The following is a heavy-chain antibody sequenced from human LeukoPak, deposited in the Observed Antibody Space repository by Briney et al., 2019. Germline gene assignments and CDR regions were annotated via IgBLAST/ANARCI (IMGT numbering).Heavy chain of an antibody. CDR3: AGDTYGYKTHNYYYFYYMDV. CDR2: IIPIFGTA. Sequence: GASVKVSCGASGGTFSSYAISWVRQAPGQGLEWMGGIIPIFGTANYAQKFQGRVTITADESTSTVYMELSCLRSEDTAIYYCAGDTYGYKTHNYYYFYYMDVWGKGTTVTISS. J-gene: IGHJ6*03. V-gene: IGHV1-69*13. D-gene: IGHD5-18*01. CDR1: GGTFSSYA.